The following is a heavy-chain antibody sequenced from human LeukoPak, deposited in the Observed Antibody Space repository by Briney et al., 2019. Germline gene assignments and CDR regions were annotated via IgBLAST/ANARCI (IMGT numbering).Heavy chain of an antibody. CDR1: GCSISSSSYY. V-gene: IGHV4-39*07. J-gene: IGHJ4*02. Sequence: SETLSLTCTVSGCSISSSSYYWGWIRQPPGKGLEWIGSIYYSGSTYYNPSLKSRVTISVDTSKNQFSLKLSSVTAADTAVYYCARGSAPITMVQGVNRAGSYFDYWGQGTLVTVSS. CDR3: ARGSAPITMVQGVNRAGSYFDY. CDR2: IYYSGST. D-gene: IGHD3-10*01.